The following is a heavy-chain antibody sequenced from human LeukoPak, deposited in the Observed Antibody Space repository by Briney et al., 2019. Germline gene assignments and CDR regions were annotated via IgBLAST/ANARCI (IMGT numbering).Heavy chain of an antibody. V-gene: IGHV3-21*04. D-gene: IGHD5-24*01. Sequence: GGSLGLSCAASGFTFSSYSMNWVRQAPGKGLEWVSSISSSSSYIYYADSVKGRFTISRDNAKNSLYLQMNSLRAEDTAVYYCAKDWAGSDKRYYFDYWGQGTLVTVSS. CDR1: GFTFSSYS. CDR3: AKDWAGSDKRYYFDY. J-gene: IGHJ4*02. CDR2: ISSSSSYI.